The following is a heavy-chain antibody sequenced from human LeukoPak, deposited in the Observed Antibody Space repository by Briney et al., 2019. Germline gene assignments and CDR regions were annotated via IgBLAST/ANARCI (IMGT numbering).Heavy chain of an antibody. CDR2: MYHSGST. J-gene: IGHJ3*02. CDR1: GDSINSGHY. D-gene: IGHD4/OR15-4a*01. V-gene: IGHV4-38-2*01. Sequence: ASETLSLTCGVSGDSINSGHYWGWIRQPSGKGLEWIGSMYHSGSTYYNPSLKSRVTISIDTSKNQFSLKLRSVTAADTAVYFCARNVTMVLPGQGAFDIWGQGTMVTVSS. CDR3: ARNVTMVLPGQGAFDI.